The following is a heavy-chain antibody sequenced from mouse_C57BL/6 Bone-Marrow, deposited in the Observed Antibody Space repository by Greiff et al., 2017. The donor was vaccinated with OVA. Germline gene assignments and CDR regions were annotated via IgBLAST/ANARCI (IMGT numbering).Heavy chain of an antibody. D-gene: IGHD3-1*01. CDR1: GYAFSSSW. Sequence: VQLQQSGPELVKPGASVKISCKASGYAFSSSWMNWVKQRPGKGLEWIGRIYPGDGDTNYNGKFKGKATLTADKSSSTAFLQLSSLTSADAAVYFCARTPGLDDWGKGTSVTVSS. V-gene: IGHV1-82*01. CDR2: IYPGDGDT. J-gene: IGHJ4*01. CDR3: ARTPGLDD.